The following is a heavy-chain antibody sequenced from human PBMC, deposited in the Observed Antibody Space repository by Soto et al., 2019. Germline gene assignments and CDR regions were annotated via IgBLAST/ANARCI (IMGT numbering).Heavy chain of an antibody. CDR3: ATAHYFLSNYYYYYGMDV. D-gene: IGHD2-21*01. V-gene: IGHV1-24*01. CDR2: FDPEDGET. J-gene: IGHJ6*02. CDR1: GYTLTELS. Sequence: QVQLVQSGAEVKKPGASVKVSCKVSGYTLTELSMHWVRQAPGKGLEWMGGFDPEDGETIYAQKFQGRVTMTEDTSTDTAYMELSRLRSEDTAVYYCATAHYFLSNYYYYYGMDVWGQGTTVTVSS.